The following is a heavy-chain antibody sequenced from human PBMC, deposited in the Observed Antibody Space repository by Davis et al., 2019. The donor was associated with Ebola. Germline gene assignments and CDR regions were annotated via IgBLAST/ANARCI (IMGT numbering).Heavy chain of an antibody. CDR3: AGGKAARRFYYDYGMDV. J-gene: IGHJ6*02. V-gene: IGHV3-23*01. D-gene: IGHD6-6*01. CDR1: GVTFGNYA. CDR2: ISGSGSYT. Sequence: PGGSLRLSCEASGVTFGNYAITWVRQAPGKGLEWVSTISGSGSYTYYTDSVKGRFTISRDNSKNTMYLQMNSLRADDTAVYYCAGGKAARRFYYDYGMDVWGQGTTVTVSS.